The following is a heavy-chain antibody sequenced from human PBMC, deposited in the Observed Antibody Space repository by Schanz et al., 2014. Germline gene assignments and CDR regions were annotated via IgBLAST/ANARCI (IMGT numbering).Heavy chain of an antibody. CDR2: MSGSGSTA. CDR1: GFTFFGSFA. CDR3: AKDLAAVGVFDY. Sequence: EVQLLESGGGLVQPGGSLRLSCVASGFTFFGSFAMSWVRQAPGKGLEWVSGMSGSGSTADYADSVKGRFTISRDNSRKTLYLQMNSLRAEDTAIYYCAKDLAAVGVFDYWGQGSLVTVSP. V-gene: IGHV3-23*01. D-gene: IGHD6-13*01. J-gene: IGHJ4*02.